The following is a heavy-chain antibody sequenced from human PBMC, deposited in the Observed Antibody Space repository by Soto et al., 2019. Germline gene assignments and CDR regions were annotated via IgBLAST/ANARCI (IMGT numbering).Heavy chain of an antibody. D-gene: IGHD6-13*01. CDR2: IWYDGSNK. J-gene: IGHJ6*02. Sequence: GGSLRLSCAASGFTFSSYGMHWVRQAPGKGLEWVAVIWYDGSNKYYADSVKGRFTISRDNSKNTLYLQMNSLRAEDTAVYYCARDVLAAAGFRHSYYYYGMDVWGQGTTVTVSS. CDR1: GFTFSSYG. V-gene: IGHV3-33*01. CDR3: ARDVLAAAGFRHSYYYYGMDV.